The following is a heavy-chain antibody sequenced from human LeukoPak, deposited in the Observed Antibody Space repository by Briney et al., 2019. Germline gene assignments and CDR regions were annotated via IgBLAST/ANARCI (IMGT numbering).Heavy chain of an antibody. Sequence: SETLSLTCTVSGGSISSSSYYWGWIRQPPGKGLEWIGSIYYSGSTYYNPSLKSRVTISVDTSKSQFSLKLSSVTAADTAVYYCARCYGSGSYYVSDYWGQGTLVTVSS. CDR1: GGSISSSSYY. V-gene: IGHV4-39*07. J-gene: IGHJ4*02. CDR2: IYYSGST. D-gene: IGHD3-10*01. CDR3: ARCYGSGSYYVSDY.